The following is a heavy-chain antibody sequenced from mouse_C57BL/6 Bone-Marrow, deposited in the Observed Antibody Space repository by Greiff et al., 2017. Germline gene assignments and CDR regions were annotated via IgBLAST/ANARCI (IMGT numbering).Heavy chain of an antibody. CDR3: ARGDYAYEGAWFAY. D-gene: IGHD2-2*01. J-gene: IGHJ3*01. CDR2: ISSGSSTI. Sequence: VQLQQSGGGLVKPGGSLKLSCAASGFTFSDYGMHWVRQAPEKGLKWVAYISSGSSTIYYTDTVKGRFTISSANAKNTLFLQMTSRRSEDTAMYYCARGDYAYEGAWFAYWGQGTLVTVSA. V-gene: IGHV5-17*01. CDR1: GFTFSDYG.